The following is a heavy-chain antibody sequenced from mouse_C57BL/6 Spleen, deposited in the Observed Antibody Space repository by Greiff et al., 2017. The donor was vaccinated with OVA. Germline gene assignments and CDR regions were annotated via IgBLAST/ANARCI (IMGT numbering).Heavy chain of an antibody. CDR2: IYPYNGVS. D-gene: IGHD1-1*01. CDR3: AREISYYGSSLFDY. Sequence: VQLQQSGPELVKPGASVKISCKASGYSFTGYYMHWVKQSHGNILAWIGYIYPYNGVSSYNQKFKGKATLTVDKSSSTAYMELRSLTSEDSAVYYCAREISYYGSSLFDYWGQGTTLTVSS. J-gene: IGHJ2*01. V-gene: IGHV1-31*01. CDR1: GYSFTGYY.